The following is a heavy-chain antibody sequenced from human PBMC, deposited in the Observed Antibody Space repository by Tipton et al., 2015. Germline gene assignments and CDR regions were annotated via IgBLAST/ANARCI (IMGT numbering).Heavy chain of an antibody. V-gene: IGHV4-39*01. D-gene: IGHD3-9*01. J-gene: IGHJ4*02. CDR3: ACQDYDSLTRDYQTVDY. CDR1: GGPTSSSSYY. CDR2: VHYSGST. Sequence: TLSLTCTVSGGPTSSSSYYWGWIRQPPGKGLEWIGSVHYSGSTYYNPSLKSRVTISVDTSKNQFSLKLTSVTAADTAVYYCACQDYDSLTRDYQTVDYWGQGTLVTVSS.